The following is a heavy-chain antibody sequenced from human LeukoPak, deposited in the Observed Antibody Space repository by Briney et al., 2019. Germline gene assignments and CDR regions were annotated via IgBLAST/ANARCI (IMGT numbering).Heavy chain of an antibody. J-gene: IGHJ4*02. D-gene: IGHD2-8*02. Sequence: GASVKIACKSFGFTFTNYLLHWVRQAPGQGLEWVGRIAPSVDTTNYAQKFRGRVTMTRDTSTSTVYMELSSLRSDDTAIYYCVREESGGHFDYWGQGTLVTVSS. CDR1: GFTFTNYL. CDR3: VREESGGHFDY. CDR2: IAPSVDTT. V-gene: IGHV1-46*01.